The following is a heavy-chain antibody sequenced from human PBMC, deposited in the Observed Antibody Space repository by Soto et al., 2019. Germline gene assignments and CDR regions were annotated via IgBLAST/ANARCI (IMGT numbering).Heavy chain of an antibody. CDR3: ARSNDCVYFYDY. J-gene: IGHJ4*02. Sequence: QVQLQESGPGLAKPSQTLSLICTVSGGSLTTGDYYWTWIRQSPGEGLEWIGYISRSGNIFYNPSLKSRITISLATSKDQFSLKLNSVTAADSAVYYCARSNDCVYFYDYWGQGTLVTVSS. D-gene: IGHD2-21*02. V-gene: IGHV4-30-4*01. CDR2: ISRSGNI. CDR1: GGSLTTGDYY.